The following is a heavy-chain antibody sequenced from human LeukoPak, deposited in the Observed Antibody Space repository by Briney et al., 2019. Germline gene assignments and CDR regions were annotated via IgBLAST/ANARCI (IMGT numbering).Heavy chain of an antibody. D-gene: IGHD3-22*01. V-gene: IGHV3-33*08. CDR2: IWYDGSNK. Sequence: GGSLRLSCAASGFTVSSNYMNWVRQAPGKGLEWVAVIWYDGSNKYYADSVKGRFTISRDNSKNTLYLQMSSLRAEDTAVYYCARDPGDIRYDPRYYFDYWGQGTLVTVSS. CDR3: ARDPGDIRYDPRYYFDY. CDR1: GFTVSSNY. J-gene: IGHJ4*02.